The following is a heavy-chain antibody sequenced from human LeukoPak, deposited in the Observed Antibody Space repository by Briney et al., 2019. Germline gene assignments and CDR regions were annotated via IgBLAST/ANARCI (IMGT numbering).Heavy chain of an antibody. CDR1: GYSFTSYW. CDR2: IYPGDSDT. J-gene: IGHJ4*02. V-gene: IGHV5-51*01. Sequence: GESLKISCKGSGYSFTSYWTGWVRQMPGKGLEWMGIIYPGDSDTRYSPSFQGQVTISADKSISTAYLQWSSLKASDTAMYYCARNSDFWSGYSNFDYWGQGTLVTVSS. CDR3: ARNSDFWSGYSNFDY. D-gene: IGHD3-3*01.